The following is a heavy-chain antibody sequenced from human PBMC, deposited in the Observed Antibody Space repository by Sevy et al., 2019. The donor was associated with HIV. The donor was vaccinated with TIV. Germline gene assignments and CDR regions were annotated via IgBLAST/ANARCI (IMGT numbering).Heavy chain of an antibody. CDR2: IIPIFGTA. CDR3: ARVRVITMIGVATCDAFDI. Sequence: ASVKVSCKASGGTFSSYAISWVRQAPGQGLEWMGGIIPIFGTANYAQKFQGRVTITADKSTSTAYMELSSLRSEDTAVYYCARVRVITMIGVATCDAFDIWGQGTMVTVSS. D-gene: IGHD3-22*01. J-gene: IGHJ3*02. CDR1: GGTFSSYA. V-gene: IGHV1-69*06.